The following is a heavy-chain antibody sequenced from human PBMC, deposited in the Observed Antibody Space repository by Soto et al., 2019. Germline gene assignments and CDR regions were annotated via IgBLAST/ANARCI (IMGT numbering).Heavy chain of an antibody. CDR1: GFTFNYYW. V-gene: IGHV3-74*01. CDR3: AMLSGSPFDY. Sequence: PGGSLRLSCAASGFTFNYYWMHWVRQAPGKGLVWVSRINNDGSNANYADSVKGRFTISRDNTKNTLYLQVNGLRAEDTAVYYCAMLSGSPFDYWGQGTLVTVSS. CDR2: INNDGSNA. J-gene: IGHJ4*02. D-gene: IGHD1-26*01.